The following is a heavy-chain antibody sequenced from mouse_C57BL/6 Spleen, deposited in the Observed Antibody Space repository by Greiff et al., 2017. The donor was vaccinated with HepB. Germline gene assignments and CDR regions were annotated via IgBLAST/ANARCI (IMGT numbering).Heavy chain of an antibody. V-gene: IGHV5-17*01. CDR1: GFTFSDYG. CDR3: ARGGGNPYWYFDV. Sequence: EVMLVESGGGLVKPGGSLKLSCAASGFTFSDYGMHWVRQAPEKGLEWVAYISSGSSTIYYADTVKGRFTISRDNAKNTLFLQMTSLRSEDTAMYYCARGGGNPYWYFDVWGTGTTVTVSS. J-gene: IGHJ1*03. D-gene: IGHD1-1*02. CDR2: ISSGSSTI.